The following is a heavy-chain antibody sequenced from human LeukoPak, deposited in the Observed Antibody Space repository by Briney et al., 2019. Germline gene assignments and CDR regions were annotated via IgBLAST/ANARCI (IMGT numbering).Heavy chain of an antibody. V-gene: IGHV3-20*01. CDR1: GFTFDDYG. Sequence: TGGSLRLSCAASGFTFDDYGMSWVRQAPGKGLEWVSGINWNGGSTGYADSVKGRFTISRDNAKNSLHLQMNSLRAEDTALYHCARAMYYYDSSGYYPFDYWGQGTLVTVSS. CDR2: INWNGGST. J-gene: IGHJ4*02. CDR3: ARAMYYYDSSGYYPFDY. D-gene: IGHD3-22*01.